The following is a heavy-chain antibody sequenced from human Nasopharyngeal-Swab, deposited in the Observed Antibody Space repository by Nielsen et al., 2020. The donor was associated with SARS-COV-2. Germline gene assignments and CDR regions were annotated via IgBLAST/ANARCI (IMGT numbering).Heavy chain of an antibody. J-gene: IGHJ4*02. V-gene: IGHV4-59*05. CDR1: GGSISSYY. Sequence: SETLSLTCTVSGGSISSYYWSWIRQPPGKGLEWIGSIYYSGSTYYNPSLKSRVTISVDTSKNQFSLKLSSVTAADTAVYYCARIVGATSSFDYWGQGTLVTVSS. CDR2: IYYSGST. D-gene: IGHD1-26*01. CDR3: ARIVGATSSFDY.